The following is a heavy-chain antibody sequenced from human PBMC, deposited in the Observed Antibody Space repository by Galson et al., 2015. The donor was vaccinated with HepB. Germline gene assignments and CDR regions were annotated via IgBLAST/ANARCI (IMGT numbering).Heavy chain of an antibody. J-gene: IGHJ5*02. CDR2: ISSSGSTI. D-gene: IGHD2-8*02. CDR3: ASYCTGGPHAGWFDP. CDR1: GFTFSVYY. Sequence: SLRLSCAASGFTFSVYYMSWIRQAPGKGLEWVSYISSSGSTIYYADSVKGRFTISRDNAKNSLYLQMNSLRAEDTAVYYCASYCTGGPHAGWFDPWGQGTLVTVSS. V-gene: IGHV3-11*01.